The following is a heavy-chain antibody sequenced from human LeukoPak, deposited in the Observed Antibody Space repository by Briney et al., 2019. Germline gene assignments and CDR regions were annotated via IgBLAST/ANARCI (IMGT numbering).Heavy chain of an antibody. J-gene: IGHJ4*02. CDR2: ISSSGSTI. D-gene: IGHD3-10*01. V-gene: IGHV3-11*01. Sequence: GGSLRLSCTVSGFNFGDFAMSWIRQAPGKGLEWVSYISSSGSTIYYTDSVKGRFTISRDNAKNSLYLQMNSLRAEDTAVYYCARVYGSGTYLFDYWGQGTLVTVSS. CDR1: GFNFGDFA. CDR3: ARVYGSGTYLFDY.